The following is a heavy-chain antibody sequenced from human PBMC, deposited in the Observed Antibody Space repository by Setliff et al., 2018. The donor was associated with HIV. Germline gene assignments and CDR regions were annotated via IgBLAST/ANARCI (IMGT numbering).Heavy chain of an antibody. CDR1: GYPFTSYA. CDR2: IIPFLATA. J-gene: IGHJ5*02. CDR3: ARLMGSDSNFYIPGHWFDP. D-gene: IGHD3-22*01. V-gene: IGHV1-69*13. Sequence: SVKVSCKASGYPFTSYAISWVRQAPGQGLEWMGGIIPFLATAHYVHKFQGRLTITADESTSTAYMELSSLTSEDTAVYFCARLMGSDSNFYIPGHWFDPWGQGTLVTVSS.